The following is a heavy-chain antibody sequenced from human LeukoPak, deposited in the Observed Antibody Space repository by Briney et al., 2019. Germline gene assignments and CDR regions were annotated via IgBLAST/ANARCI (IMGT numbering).Heavy chain of an antibody. CDR1: RFTFSIYS. J-gene: IGHJ4*02. Sequence: GGSLRLSSADSRFTFSIYSMSSVRAAPGKGVGWVANIKQEGGENYYDDSVKGRFTISRDNANNSLYLQMNSLRAEDTAVYYCARDGGGRLSRAYYYGSGSPEDYWGQGTLVTVSS. CDR3: ARDGGGRLSRAYYYGSGSPEDY. D-gene: IGHD3-10*01. CDR2: IKQEGGEN. V-gene: IGHV3-7*01.